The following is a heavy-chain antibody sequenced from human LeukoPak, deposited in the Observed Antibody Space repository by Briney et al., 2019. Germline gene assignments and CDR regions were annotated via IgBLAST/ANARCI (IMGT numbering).Heavy chain of an antibody. V-gene: IGHV3-30-3*01. Sequence: GGSLRLSCAASGFPFSGYAMHWVRQAPGKGLEWVAVMSHDGSNKYYADSVKGGFTISRDNSKNTLYLQMDSLKTEDTAVYYCARHRGPSLHSSGYFDYWGQGTLVTVSS. CDR1: GFPFSGYA. D-gene: IGHD3-22*01. CDR2: MSHDGSNK. CDR3: ARHRGPSLHSSGYFDY. J-gene: IGHJ4*02.